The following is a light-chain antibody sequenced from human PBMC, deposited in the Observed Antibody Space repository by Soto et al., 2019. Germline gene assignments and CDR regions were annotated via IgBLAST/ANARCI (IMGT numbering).Light chain of an antibody. CDR3: QQTSNIPVT. CDR2: AAS. CDR1: QNIKIQ. V-gene: IGKV1-39*01. Sequence: DIQMTQSPSSLSASIGDRVTITCRASQNIKIQLNWYQQQPGRAPKLLIYAASGLQSGVPSRFRGSGSGTEFTLTIDSLQPEDYASYYCQQTSNIPVTFGGGNKVDIK. J-gene: IGKJ4*01.